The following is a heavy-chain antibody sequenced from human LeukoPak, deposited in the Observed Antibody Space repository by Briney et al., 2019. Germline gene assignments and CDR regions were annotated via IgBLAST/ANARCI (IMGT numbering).Heavy chain of an antibody. CDR3: ARMGTTFYYYVDV. D-gene: IGHD2/OR15-2a*01. CDR2: IYNSGTT. V-gene: IGHV4-61*02. CDR1: GGSISSSSYY. Sequence: SETLSLTCTVSGGSISSSSYYWSWIRQPAGKGLEWIGRIYNSGTTNYNPSLKSRLTMSVDTSKSQISLKLSSVTAADTAVYYCARMGTTFYYYVDVWGKGTTVTVSS. J-gene: IGHJ6*03.